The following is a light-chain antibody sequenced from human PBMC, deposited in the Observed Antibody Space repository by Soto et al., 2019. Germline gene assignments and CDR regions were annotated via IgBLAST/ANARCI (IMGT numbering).Light chain of an antibody. CDR2: GVS. CDR3: SSYTTRSTFYV. Sequence: QSVLTQPASVSESPGQSITISCTGSSSDVGGFNYVSWYQQHPGKAPKLLIYGVSNRPSGVSGRFSASKSGNTASLTISGLQAEDAADYYCSSYTTRSTFYVFGTGTKVTVL. J-gene: IGLJ1*01. V-gene: IGLV2-14*01. CDR1: SSDVGGFNY.